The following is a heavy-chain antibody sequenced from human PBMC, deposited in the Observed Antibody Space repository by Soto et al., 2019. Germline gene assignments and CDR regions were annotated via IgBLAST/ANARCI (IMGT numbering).Heavy chain of an antibody. CDR3: ARQRSHYYDSSGYPY. D-gene: IGHD3-22*01. J-gene: IGHJ4*02. V-gene: IGHV1-69*06. Sequence: SVKVSCKASGGTFSSYAISWVRQAHGQGLEWMGGIIPIFGTANYAQKFQGRVTITADKSTSTAYMELSSLRSEDTAVYYCARQRSHYYDSSGYPYWGQGTLVTVSS. CDR2: IIPIFGTA. CDR1: GGTFSSYA.